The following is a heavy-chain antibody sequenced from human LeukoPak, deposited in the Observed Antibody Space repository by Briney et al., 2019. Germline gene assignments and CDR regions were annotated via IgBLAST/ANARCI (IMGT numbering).Heavy chain of an antibody. V-gene: IGHV4-34*01. D-gene: IGHD3-22*01. CDR2: MYLSGTT. CDR3: AGLVGRYSSGLYYYYFDY. J-gene: IGHJ4*02. CDR1: GGSFSGYY. Sequence: SETLSLTCAVYGGSFSGYYWSWIRQPPGKGLEWIGEMYLSGTTHSNPSVKSRVTISIDKSKNQFFLNLSSVTAADTAVYYCAGLVGRYSSGLYYYYFDYWGQGTLVTVSS.